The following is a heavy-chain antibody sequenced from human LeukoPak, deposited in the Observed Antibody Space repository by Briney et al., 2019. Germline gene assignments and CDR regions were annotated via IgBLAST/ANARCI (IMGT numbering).Heavy chain of an antibody. J-gene: IGHJ1*01. Sequence: PGGSLRLSCSASGFTFSSYAMHWVRQGPGKGLEHVSTISSNGASTYYADSAKGRFTISRDNSKNTLYLQLSSLSAEDTAVYYCVKGGYYDSSGFPEYFQDWGQGTLVSASS. D-gene: IGHD3-22*01. V-gene: IGHV3-64D*09. CDR1: GFTFSSYA. CDR3: VKGGYYDSSGFPEYFQD. CDR2: ISSNGAST.